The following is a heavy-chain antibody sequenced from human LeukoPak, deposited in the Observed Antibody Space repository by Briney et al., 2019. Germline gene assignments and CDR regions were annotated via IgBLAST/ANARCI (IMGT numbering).Heavy chain of an antibody. D-gene: IGHD6-13*01. CDR3: ARVDSRTAQFDY. V-gene: IGHV3-66*01. CDR1: GFNVSSNY. CDR2: IYSGGST. J-gene: IGHJ4*02. Sequence: GGSLRLSCAVSGFNVSSNYLNWVRQAPGKGPEWVSVIYSGGSTYYADSVKGRFTISRDNSKNTQYLQMNSLRAEDTAVYHCARVDSRTAQFDYWGQGTLVTVSS.